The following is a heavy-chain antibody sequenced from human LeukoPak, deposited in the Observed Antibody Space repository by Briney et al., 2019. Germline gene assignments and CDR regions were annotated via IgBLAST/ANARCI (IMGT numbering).Heavy chain of an antibody. V-gene: IGHV1-2*02. CDR3: ARGSRRRGYNWGYYFDY. Sequence: GASVKVSCKASGYTFTGYYMHWVRQAPGQGLEWMGWINPNSGGTNYAQKFQGRVTMTRNTSISTAYMELSSLRSEDTAVYYCARGSRRRGYNWGYYFDYWGQGTLVTVSS. CDR1: GYTFTGYY. J-gene: IGHJ4*02. CDR2: INPNSGGT. D-gene: IGHD5-24*01.